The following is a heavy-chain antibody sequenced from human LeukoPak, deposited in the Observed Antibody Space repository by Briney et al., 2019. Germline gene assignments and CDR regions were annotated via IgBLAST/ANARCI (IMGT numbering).Heavy chain of an antibody. J-gene: IGHJ4*02. CDR3: ARRAYSAAYWKHFDY. CDR2: ISSSGST. Sequence: SETLSLTCTVSGGSISSYDWSWIRQPAGKGLEWIGRISSSGSTNYNPSLKSRVTISVDTSKNQFSLKLNSVTAADTAVYFCARRAYSAAYWKHFDYWGQGTLVTVSS. CDR1: GGSISSYD. V-gene: IGHV4-4*07. D-gene: IGHD1-1*01.